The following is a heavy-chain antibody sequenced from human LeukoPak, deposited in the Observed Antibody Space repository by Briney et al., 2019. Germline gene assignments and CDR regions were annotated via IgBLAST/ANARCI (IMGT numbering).Heavy chain of an antibody. CDR1: GGSFSGYY. Sequence: SETLSLTCAVYGGSFSGYYWSWIRQPPGKGLEWIGEINHSGSTNYNPSLKSRVPISVDTSKNQFSLKLSSVPAADTAVYYCARDRYYYGSGSYYHYYYYGMDVWGQGTTVTVSS. V-gene: IGHV4-34*01. CDR3: ARDRYYYGSGSYYHYYYYGMDV. CDR2: INHSGST. J-gene: IGHJ6*02. D-gene: IGHD3-10*01.